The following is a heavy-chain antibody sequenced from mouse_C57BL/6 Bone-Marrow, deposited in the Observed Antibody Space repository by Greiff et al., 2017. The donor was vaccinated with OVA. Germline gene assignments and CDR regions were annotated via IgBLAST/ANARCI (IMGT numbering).Heavy chain of an antibody. CDR1: GYTFTDYW. Sequence: EVQLQQPGPELVKPGASVKMSCKASGYTFTDYWMNWVKQSPGKSLEWIGVINPYDGGTNYNQKFKGKATLTVDKSSSTAYMELSSLTSEDSAVYYCARTTTMCAYWGQGTLLTVSA. CDR3: ARTTTMCAY. J-gene: IGHJ3*01. V-gene: IGHV1-19*01. CDR2: INPYDGGT. D-gene: IGHD1-1*02.